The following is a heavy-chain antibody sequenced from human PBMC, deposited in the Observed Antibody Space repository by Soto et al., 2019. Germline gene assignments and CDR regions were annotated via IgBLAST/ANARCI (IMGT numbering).Heavy chain of an antibody. V-gene: IGHV4-39*01. CDR2: IYQSGRT. CDR1: GVSISSSTQY. Sequence: SETLSLTCTVSGVSISSSTQYWGWIRQPPGKGLEWIGSIYQSGRTYYNPSFKSRVSISVDPSKNQFSLTLDSVTAADTAVYYCARLGDYYQAFDYWGHGALVTVSS. D-gene: IGHD3-22*01. CDR3: ARLGDYYQAFDY. J-gene: IGHJ4*01.